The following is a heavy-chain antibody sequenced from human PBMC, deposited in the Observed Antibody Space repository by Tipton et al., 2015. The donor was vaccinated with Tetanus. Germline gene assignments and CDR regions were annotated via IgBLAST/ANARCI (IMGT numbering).Heavy chain of an antibody. CDR2: IYYSGST. D-gene: IGHD6-6*01. V-gene: IGHV4-39*01. J-gene: IGHJ6*03. Sequence: TLSLTCTVSGGSISSSSYDWGWIRQPPGKGLEWIGSIYYSGSTYYNPSLKSRLTISVDTSKNQFSLKLSSVTAADTAVYYCARHVEQLVPYYYYYMDVWGEGTTVTVSS. CDR3: ARHVEQLVPYYYYYMDV. CDR1: GGSISSSSYD.